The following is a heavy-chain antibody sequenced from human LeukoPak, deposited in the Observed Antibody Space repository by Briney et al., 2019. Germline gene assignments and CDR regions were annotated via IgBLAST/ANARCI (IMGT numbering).Heavy chain of an antibody. D-gene: IGHD1-1*01. Sequence: SVKVSCKASGDTFRRYAISWVRQAPGQGLEWMGGIIPIFDTTNYPQKFQGRVTITADESTATAYMELSGLRSEDTAVYYCASTTRTTTGSAFDIWGQGTMVTVSS. CDR3: ASTTRTTTGSAFDI. V-gene: IGHV1-69*13. CDR2: IIPIFDTT. CDR1: GDTFRRYA. J-gene: IGHJ3*02.